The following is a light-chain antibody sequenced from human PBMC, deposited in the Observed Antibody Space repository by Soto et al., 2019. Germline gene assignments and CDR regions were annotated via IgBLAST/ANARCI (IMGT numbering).Light chain of an antibody. J-gene: IGLJ2*01. Sequence: QSALTQPASVSGSPGQSITISCTGTSSYVGGYNYVSWYQQHPGKAPKLMIYDVSNRPSGVSNRFSGSKSGNTAPLTISGLQAEDEADYYCSSYTSSSTVVFGGGTKLTVL. CDR1: SSYVGGYNY. CDR3: SSYTSSSTVV. CDR2: DVS. V-gene: IGLV2-14*01.